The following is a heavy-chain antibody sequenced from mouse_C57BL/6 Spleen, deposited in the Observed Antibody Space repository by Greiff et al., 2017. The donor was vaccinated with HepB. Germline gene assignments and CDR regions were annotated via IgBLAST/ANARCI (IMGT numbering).Heavy chain of an antibody. CDR3: ARHPYYYGSPYWYFDV. D-gene: IGHD1-1*01. CDR2: ISNLAYSI. CDR1: GFTFSDYG. J-gene: IGHJ1*03. V-gene: IGHV5-15*01. Sequence: EVKLVESGGGLVQPGGSLKLSCAASGFTFSDYGMAWVRQAPRKGPEWVAFISNLAYSIYYADTVTGRFTISRENAKNTLYLEMSSLRSEDTAMYYCARHPYYYGSPYWYFDVWGTGTTVTVSS.